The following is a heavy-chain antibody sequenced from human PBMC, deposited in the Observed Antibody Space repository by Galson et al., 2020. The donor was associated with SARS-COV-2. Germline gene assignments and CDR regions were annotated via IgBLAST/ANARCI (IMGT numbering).Heavy chain of an antibody. J-gene: IGHJ5*02. D-gene: IGHD2-2*01. CDR3: ARDSTYCSSTSCPGLFDP. V-gene: IGHV3-11*01. CDR1: GFTFSDYY. Sequence: LSLTCAASGFTFSDYYMSWIRQAPGKGLEWVSYISSSGSTIYYADSVKGRFTISRDNAKNSLYLQMNSLRAEDTAVYYCARDSTYCSSTSCPGLFDPWGQGTLVTVSS. CDR2: ISSSGSTI.